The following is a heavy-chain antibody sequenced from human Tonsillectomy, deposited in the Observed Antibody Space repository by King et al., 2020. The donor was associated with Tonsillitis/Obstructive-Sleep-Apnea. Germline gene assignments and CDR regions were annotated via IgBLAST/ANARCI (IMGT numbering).Heavy chain of an antibody. CDR3: VRIQRSKKGGFDY. CDR1: GFSLSTAGMC. CDR2: IDWEDDK. Sequence: VTLKESGPALVKPTQTLTLTCTFSGFSLSTAGMCVSWIRQPPGNALEWLALIDWEDDKYYNTSLRTRLSISKDTPKNQVVLTMTRMDPVDTATYLCVRIQRSKKGGFDYWGQGTPVTVS. D-gene: IGHD3-16*01. J-gene: IGHJ4*02. V-gene: IGHV2-70*01.